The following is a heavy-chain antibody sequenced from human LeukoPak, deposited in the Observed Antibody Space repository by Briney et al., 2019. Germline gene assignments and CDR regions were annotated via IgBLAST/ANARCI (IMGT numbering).Heavy chain of an antibody. CDR1: GFTFSSYA. CDR2: ISYDGSNK. D-gene: IGHD6-19*01. Sequence: GGSLRLSCAASGFTFSSYAMHWVRQAPGKRLEWVAVISYDGSNKYYADSVKGRFTISRDNSKNTSYLQMNSLRAEDTAVYYCASLGPPGIAVAGTGEDYWGQGTLVTVSS. V-gene: IGHV3-30-3*01. J-gene: IGHJ4*02. CDR3: ASLGPPGIAVAGTGEDY.